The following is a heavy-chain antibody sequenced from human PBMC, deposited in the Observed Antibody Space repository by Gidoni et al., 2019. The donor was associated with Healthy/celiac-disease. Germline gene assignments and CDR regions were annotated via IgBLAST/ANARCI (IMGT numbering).Heavy chain of an antibody. CDR3: ARGVGLNDFWSGYYTEGPGVWFDP. CDR1: GGSFIGYY. CDR2: INHSGST. Sequence: QVQLQQWGAGLLKPSETLSLTCSVYGGSFIGYYWSWIRQPPGKGLEWIGEINHSGSTNYNPSLKSRVTISVDTSKNQFSLKLSSVTAADTAVYYCARGVGLNDFWSGYYTEGPGVWFDPWGQGTLVTVSS. D-gene: IGHD3-3*01. V-gene: IGHV4-34*01. J-gene: IGHJ5*02.